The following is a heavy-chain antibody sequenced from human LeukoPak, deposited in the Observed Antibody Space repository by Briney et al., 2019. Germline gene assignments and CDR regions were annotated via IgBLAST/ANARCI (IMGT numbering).Heavy chain of an antibody. J-gene: IGHJ4*02. Sequence: GGSLRLSCSASGFIFSDYWMSWVRQAPGKGLEWVVNIKPDGSGQYYLDSVRGRFTISRDDAKNSVYLQMNSLRDEDTAVYYCRRSLDYWGPGTLVTVSS. V-gene: IGHV3-7*01. CDR2: IKPDGSGQ. CDR3: RRSLDY. CDR1: GFIFSDYW.